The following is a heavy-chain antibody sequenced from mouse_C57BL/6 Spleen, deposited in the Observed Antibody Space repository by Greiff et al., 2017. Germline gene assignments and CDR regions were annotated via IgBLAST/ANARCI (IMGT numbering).Heavy chain of an antibody. CDR3: ARETMVTCGMDY. V-gene: IGHV1-42*01. CDR1: GYSFTGYY. J-gene: IGHJ4*01. D-gene: IGHD2-2*01. Sequence: EVKLVESGPELVKPGASVKISCKASGYSFTGYYMNWVKQSPEKSLEWIGEINPSTGGTTYNQKFKAKATLTVDKSSSTAYMQLKSLTSEDSAVYYCARETMVTCGMDYWGQGTSVTVSS. CDR2: INPSTGGT.